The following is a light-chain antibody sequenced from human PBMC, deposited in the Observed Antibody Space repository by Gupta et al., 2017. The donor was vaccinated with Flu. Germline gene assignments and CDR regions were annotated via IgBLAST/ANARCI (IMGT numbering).Light chain of an antibody. Sequence: PSSLSASVGYRVTITCRASQSISSYLNWYQQQPGKAPKLMSDAAASLKSGVHSRCSGSGSGTDFTLTISKLQPEDFATYYCQPRKSTPCPFGHGTXV. V-gene: IGKV1-39*01. CDR3: QPRKSTPCP. CDR2: AAA. CDR1: QSISSY. J-gene: IGKJ3*01.